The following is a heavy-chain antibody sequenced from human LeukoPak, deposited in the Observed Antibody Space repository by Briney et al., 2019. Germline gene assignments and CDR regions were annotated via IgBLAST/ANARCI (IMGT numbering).Heavy chain of an antibody. CDR2: ISGSGDST. Sequence: AGGSLGLSCAASGFSFSNYAMTWVRQAPGKGLEWVSAISGSGDSTYYADSVKGRFTISRDNSKNTLYLQMISLRAEDTAVYYCAKGGSIVVVPAAEHWGQGTLVTVSS. V-gene: IGHV3-23*01. CDR3: AKGGSIVVVPAAEH. CDR1: GFSFSNYA. J-gene: IGHJ1*01. D-gene: IGHD2-2*01.